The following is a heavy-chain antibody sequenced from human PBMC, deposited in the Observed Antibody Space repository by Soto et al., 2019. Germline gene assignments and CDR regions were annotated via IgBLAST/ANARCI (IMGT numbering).Heavy chain of an antibody. CDR2: ISWNSGSI. CDR1: GFTFDDYA. CDR3: AKGYGDYGDTGEYYFDY. Sequence: SLRLSCAASGFTFDDYAMHWVRQAPGKGLEWVSGISWNSGSIGYADSVKGRSTISRDNAKNSLYLQMNSLRAEDTALYYCAKGYGDYGDTGEYYFDYWGHGTLVTASS. V-gene: IGHV3-9*01. D-gene: IGHD4-17*01. J-gene: IGHJ4*01.